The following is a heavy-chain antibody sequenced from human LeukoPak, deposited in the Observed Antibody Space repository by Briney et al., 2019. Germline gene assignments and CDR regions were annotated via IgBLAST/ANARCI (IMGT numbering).Heavy chain of an antibody. Sequence: KTSETLSLTCAVYGGSFSGYYWSWIRQSPGKGLEWIGEIHYSGSTNYNPSLKSRVTISVDTSKNQFSLKLSSVTAADTAVYYCARGLGSRLGVLSLHAYWGQGIMVTVSS. CDR3: ARGLGSRLGVLSLHAY. J-gene: IGHJ4*02. CDR1: GGSFSGYY. D-gene: IGHD3-16*01. V-gene: IGHV4-34*01. CDR2: IHYSGST.